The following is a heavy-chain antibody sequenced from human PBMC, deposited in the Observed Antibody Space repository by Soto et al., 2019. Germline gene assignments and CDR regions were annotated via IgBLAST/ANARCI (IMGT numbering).Heavy chain of an antibody. J-gene: IGHJ5*02. Sequence: GGSLRLSCAASGFTFSSYSMNWVRQAPGKGLEWVSYISSSSSTIYYADSVKGRFTISRDNAKNSLYLQMNSLRAEDTAVYYCAREGGDWNASPYNWFDPWGQGTLVTVSS. CDR1: GFTFSSYS. V-gene: IGHV3-48*01. D-gene: IGHD1-1*01. CDR2: ISSSSSTI. CDR3: AREGGDWNASPYNWFDP.